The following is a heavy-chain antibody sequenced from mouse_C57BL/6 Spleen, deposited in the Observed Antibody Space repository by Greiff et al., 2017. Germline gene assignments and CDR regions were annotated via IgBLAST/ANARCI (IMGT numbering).Heavy chain of an antibody. V-gene: IGHV2-2*01. D-gene: IGHD2-4*01. CDR3: ARKEGDYYDYDWCAY. CDR2: IWSGGST. Sequence: QVQLKQSGPGLVQPSQSLSITCTVSGFSLTSYGVHWVRQSPGKGLEWLGVIWSGGSTDYNAAFISRLSISKDNSKSQVFFKINSLPADDTAIYYCARKEGDYYDYDWCAYWGQGTLVTVSA. J-gene: IGHJ3*01. CDR1: GFSLTSYG.